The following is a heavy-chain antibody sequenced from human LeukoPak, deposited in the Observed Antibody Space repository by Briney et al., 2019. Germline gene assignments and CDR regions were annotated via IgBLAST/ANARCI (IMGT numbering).Heavy chain of an antibody. CDR1: GYTINSYA. Sequence: ASVKVSCKASGYTINSYAMNWVRQAPGQGLEWMACINTNTGNPTYAQGFTGRFVFSLDTSISTAYLHISGLKAEDTAVYYCARDGLRSCTSSSCYPGEDAFDIWGQGTMVTVSS. CDR3: ARDGLRSCTSSSCYPGEDAFDI. J-gene: IGHJ3*02. CDR2: INTNTGNP. D-gene: IGHD2-2*01. V-gene: IGHV7-4-1*02.